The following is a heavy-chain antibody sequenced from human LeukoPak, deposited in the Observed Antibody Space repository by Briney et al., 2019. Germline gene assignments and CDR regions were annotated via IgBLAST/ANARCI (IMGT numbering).Heavy chain of an antibody. V-gene: IGHV3-7*01. CDR3: ARDQVGIFDY. CDR2: IDQDGSEK. J-gene: IGHJ4*02. D-gene: IGHD1-26*01. CDR1: GFTFTSYW. Sequence: GGSLRLSCVASGFTFTSYWMSWVRQAPGKGLEWVANIDQDGSEKNYVDSVKGRFTISRDNAKNSLYLQLNSLRAEDTAVYYCARDQVGIFDYWGQGTLVTVSS.